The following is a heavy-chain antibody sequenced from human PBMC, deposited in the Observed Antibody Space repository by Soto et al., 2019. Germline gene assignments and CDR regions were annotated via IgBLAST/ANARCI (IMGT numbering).Heavy chain of an antibody. CDR1: GGSISSGGYS. J-gene: IGHJ4*02. V-gene: IGHV4-30-2*01. CDR3: ARGGEGGFGSFDY. D-gene: IGHD3-16*01. Sequence: QLQLQESGSGLVKPSQTLSLTCAVSGGSISSGGYSWSWIRQPPGKGLEWIGYIYHSGSTYYNPSLKSRVTISVDRSKHQFSLKLSSVTAADTAGYYCARGGEGGFGSFDYWGQGTLVTVSS. CDR2: IYHSGST.